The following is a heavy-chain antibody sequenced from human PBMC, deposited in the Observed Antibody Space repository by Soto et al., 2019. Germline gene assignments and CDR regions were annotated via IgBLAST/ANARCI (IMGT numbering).Heavy chain of an antibody. D-gene: IGHD2-8*02. CDR3: ARDSGGGANYYLDY. CDR1: GFTFSSYA. V-gene: IGHV3-30*14. CDR2: ISDDGNNK. J-gene: IGHJ4*02. Sequence: GGSLRLSCAASGFTFSSYAMHWVRQAPGKGLEWVAFISDDGNNKYYADSVKGRFTISRDNSQNTLYFQMSSLRTEDTAVYYCARDSGGGANYYLDYWGQGT.